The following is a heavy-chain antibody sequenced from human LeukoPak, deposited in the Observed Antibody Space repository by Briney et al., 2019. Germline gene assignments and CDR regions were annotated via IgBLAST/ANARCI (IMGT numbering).Heavy chain of an antibody. CDR2: IYYNGDT. Sequence: PSETLSLTCSVSGGSISSSRSYWGWIRQTPGKGLEWVGSIYYNGDTYYNPSFKSRVSMSVDTAKNQISLILTSVTAADTAVYFCARGLEVRARVGYHYYMDVWGKGTTVTVSS. D-gene: IGHD1-26*01. J-gene: IGHJ6*03. CDR3: ARGLEVRARVGYHYYMDV. CDR1: GGSISSSRSY. V-gene: IGHV4-39*07.